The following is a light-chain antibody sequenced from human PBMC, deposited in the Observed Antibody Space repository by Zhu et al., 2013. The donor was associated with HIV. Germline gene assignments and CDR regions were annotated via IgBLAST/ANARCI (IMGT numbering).Light chain of an antibody. CDR1: QGISSF. V-gene: IGKV1-8*01. CDR2: AAS. Sequence: AIRMTQSPSSLSASTGDRVTITCRASQGISSFLAWYQQKPGKAPKLLIYAASTLQGGVPSRFSGSGSGTDFTLTISCLQSEDFATYYCQQYSSYPLTFGGGTNVDIK. J-gene: IGKJ4*01. CDR3: QQYSSYPLT.